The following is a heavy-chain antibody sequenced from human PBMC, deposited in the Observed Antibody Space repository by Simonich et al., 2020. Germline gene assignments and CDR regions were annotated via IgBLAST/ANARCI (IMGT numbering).Heavy chain of an antibody. V-gene: IGHV1-2*02. Sequence: QVQLVQSGAEVKKPGASVKVSCKASGYTFTGYYMHWVRRAPGQGLEWTGWINPNRGGTKYAQKFQGRVTMTRDTSISTAYMELSRLRSDDTAVYYCARGGVRSSSWYWYFDLWGRGTLVTVSS. CDR3: ARGGVRSSSWYWYFDL. CDR2: INPNRGGT. CDR1: GYTFTGYY. J-gene: IGHJ2*01. D-gene: IGHD6-13*01.